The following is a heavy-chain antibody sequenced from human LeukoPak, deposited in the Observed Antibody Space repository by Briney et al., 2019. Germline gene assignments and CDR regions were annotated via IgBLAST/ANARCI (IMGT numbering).Heavy chain of an antibody. D-gene: IGHD7-27*01. V-gene: IGHV4-39*02. CDR3: ARDNLGHFDL. CDR1: VGSISSNAYY. J-gene: IGHJ2*01. Sequence: SETLSLTCTVAVGSISSNAYYWAWIRQPPGKGLEWIGSVSYSGTTYYNPSLKSRVTISVDTSKSQFSLKLSSVTAADTAVFYCARDNLGHFDLWGRGTLVTVSS. CDR2: VSYSGTT.